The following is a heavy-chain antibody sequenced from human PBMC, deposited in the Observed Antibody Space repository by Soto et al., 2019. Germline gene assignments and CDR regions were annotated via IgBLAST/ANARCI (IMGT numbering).Heavy chain of an antibody. CDR1: GGSISSSNW. CDR3: ARGWGYCSSTSCYTGVGRAYYYYGMDV. D-gene: IGHD2-2*02. V-gene: IGHV4-4*02. J-gene: IGHJ6*02. CDR2: IYHSGST. Sequence: NPSETLSLTCAVSGGSISSSNWWSWVRQPPGKGLEWIGEIYHSGSTNYNPSLKSRVTISVDKSKNQFSLKLSSVTAADTAVYYCARGWGYCSSTSCYTGVGRAYYYYGMDVWGQGTTVTVSS.